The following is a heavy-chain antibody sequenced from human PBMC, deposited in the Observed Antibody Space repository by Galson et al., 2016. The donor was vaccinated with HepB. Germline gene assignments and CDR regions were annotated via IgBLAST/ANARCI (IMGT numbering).Heavy chain of an antibody. CDR3: ARPLRESGDAMDV. CDR1: GGSISSSNW. J-gene: IGHJ6*02. D-gene: IGHD4-17*01. CDR2: IFHTGFT. V-gene: IGHV4-4*02. Sequence: SETLSLTCAVSGGSISSSNWWSWVRQRPGKGLEWIGEIFHTGFTNYNPSLKSRVTISLDKSQNQFSLRLRSVTAADTAVFYCARPLRESGDAMDVWGQGTTVTVSS.